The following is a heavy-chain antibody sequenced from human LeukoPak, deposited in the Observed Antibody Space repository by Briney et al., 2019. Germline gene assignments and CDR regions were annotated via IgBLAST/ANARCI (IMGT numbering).Heavy chain of an antibody. CDR2: ISSSSYI. CDR3: AKTGGDPLEYYFDY. CDR1: GLTFSSYS. D-gene: IGHD4-17*01. Sequence: GGSQRLSCAASGLTFSSYSMNWVRQAPGKGLEWVSSISSSSYIYYADSVKGRFTISRDNAKNTLYLQMNSLRAEDTAVYYCAKTGGDPLEYYFDYWGQGTLVTVSS. V-gene: IGHV3-21*04. J-gene: IGHJ4*02.